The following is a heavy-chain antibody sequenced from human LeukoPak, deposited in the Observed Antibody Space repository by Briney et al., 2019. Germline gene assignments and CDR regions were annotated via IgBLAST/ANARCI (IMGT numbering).Heavy chain of an antibody. V-gene: IGHV4-59*12. D-gene: IGHD4-17*01. Sequence: SETLSLTCTVSGGSISSYYWTWIRQPPGKGLEWIGYIHYSGSTSYNSALKSRVTISIDPSKTQFSLKLSSVTAADTAVYYCARGLSPLRSWGQGTLVTVSS. CDR1: GGSISSYY. CDR3: ARGLSPLRS. J-gene: IGHJ5*02. CDR2: IHYSGST.